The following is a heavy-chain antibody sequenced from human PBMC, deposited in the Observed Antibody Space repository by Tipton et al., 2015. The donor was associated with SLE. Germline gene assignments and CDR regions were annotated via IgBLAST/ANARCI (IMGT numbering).Heavy chain of an antibody. J-gene: IGHJ5*02. D-gene: IGHD1-7*01. CDR2: ISSSSSYT. V-gene: IGHV3-11*05. Sequence: SLRLSCAASGFTFSDYYMSWIRQAPGKGLEWVSYISSSSSYTNYADSVKGRFTISRDNAKNSLYLQMNSLRAADTAVYYCARGTTSPLSWFDPWGQGTLVTVSS. CDR3: ARGTTSPLSWFDP. CDR1: GFTFSDYY.